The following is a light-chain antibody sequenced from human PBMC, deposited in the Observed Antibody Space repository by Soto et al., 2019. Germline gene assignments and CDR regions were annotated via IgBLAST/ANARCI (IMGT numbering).Light chain of an antibody. Sequence: QSALTQPASVSGSPGQSITISCTGSSSDVGGYHYVSWYQQHPGKVPKLMIYEVGHRPSGVSDRFSGSKFGNTASLTISGLQAEDEADYYCSSYTNNNTVIFGGGTKLTVL. CDR2: EVG. V-gene: IGLV2-14*01. J-gene: IGLJ2*01. CDR1: SSDVGGYHY. CDR3: SSYTNNNTVI.